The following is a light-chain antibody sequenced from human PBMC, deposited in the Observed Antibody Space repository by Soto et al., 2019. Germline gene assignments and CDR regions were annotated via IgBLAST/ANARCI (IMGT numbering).Light chain of an antibody. J-gene: IGKJ3*01. CDR3: QQYDNLPLT. CDR2: GAS. Sequence: EIVLTQSPGTLSLSPGERATLSCRASQTLSNSFIAWYQQKPGQVPRLLIFGASSRATGVPARFSGSGSGTEFTLTINSLQSEDFAVYFCQQYDNLPLTFGPGTKVDIK. V-gene: IGKV3-15*01. CDR1: QTLSNS.